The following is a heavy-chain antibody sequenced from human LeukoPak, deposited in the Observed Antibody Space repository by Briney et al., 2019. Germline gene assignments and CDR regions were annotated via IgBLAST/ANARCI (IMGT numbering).Heavy chain of an antibody. J-gene: IGHJ4*02. CDR3: ASAGYSSSWYQVY. CDR1: GFTFSRYS. Sequence: GVSLRLSCAASGFTFSRYSMNWVRQSPGKGLEWVSSISSSSSYIYYADSVKGRFTISRDNAKNSLYLQMNSLRGEDTAVYYCASAGYSSSWYQVYWGQGTLVTVSS. CDR2: ISSSSSYI. V-gene: IGHV3-21*01. D-gene: IGHD6-13*01.